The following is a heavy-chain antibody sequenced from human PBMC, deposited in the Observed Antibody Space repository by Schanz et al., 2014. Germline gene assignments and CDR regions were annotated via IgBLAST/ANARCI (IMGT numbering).Heavy chain of an antibody. CDR1: GYTLTHYA. J-gene: IGHJ4*02. CDR2: ISPNSGDT. CDR3: ARDRDQWDGNYLDY. Sequence: QVQLVESGSELKKPGASVKVSCKASGYTLTHYAMNWVRQAPGQGLEWMGRISPNSGDTHSAQKFQGRVTMTWDRSISTANMELSRLRSDDTAVYYCARDRDQWDGNYLDYWGQGTLVTVSS. D-gene: IGHD1-26*01. V-gene: IGHV1-2*06.